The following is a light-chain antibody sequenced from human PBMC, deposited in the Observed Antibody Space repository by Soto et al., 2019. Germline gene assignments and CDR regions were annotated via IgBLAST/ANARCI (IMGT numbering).Light chain of an antibody. CDR2: EVS. Sequence: QSALTQPASVSGSPGQSITISCTGGSSDVGSYNRVSWYRQHPGKAPQLIIYEVSNRPSGVSNRFSGSKSGNTASLTISGLQAEDEADYFCSSLTRSDTWVIGGGTKLPS. V-gene: IGLV2-14*02. J-gene: IGLJ3*02. CDR3: SSLTRSDTWV. CDR1: SSDVGSYNR.